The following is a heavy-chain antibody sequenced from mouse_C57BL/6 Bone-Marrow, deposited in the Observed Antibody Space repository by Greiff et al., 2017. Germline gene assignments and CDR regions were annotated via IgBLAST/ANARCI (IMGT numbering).Heavy chain of an antibody. CDR1: GYTFTSYG. CDR3: ARGQLRLRPFFAY. D-gene: IGHD3-2*02. J-gene: IGHJ3*01. Sequence: QVQLQQSGAELARPGASVKLSCKASGYTFTSYGISWVKQRIGQGLEWIGEIYPRSGNTYYNEKFKGKATLTADKSSSTAYMELRSLTSEDSAVYFCARGQLRLRPFFAYWGQGTLVTVSA. CDR2: IYPRSGNT. V-gene: IGHV1-81*01.